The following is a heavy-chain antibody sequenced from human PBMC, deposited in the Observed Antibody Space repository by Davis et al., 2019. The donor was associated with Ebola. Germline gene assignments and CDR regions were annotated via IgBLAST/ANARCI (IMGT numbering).Heavy chain of an antibody. V-gene: IGHV1-18*01. CDR3: TFPNRDYYYGMDV. J-gene: IGHJ6*02. CDR1: GYTFTSYG. Sequence: ASVKVSCKASGYTFTSYGISWVRQAPGQGLEWMGWISAYNGNTNYAQKLQGRVTMTTDTSTSTAYMELRSLRSDDTAVYYCTFPNRDYYYGMDVWGQGTTVTVSS. CDR2: ISAYNGNT. D-gene: IGHD1-14*01.